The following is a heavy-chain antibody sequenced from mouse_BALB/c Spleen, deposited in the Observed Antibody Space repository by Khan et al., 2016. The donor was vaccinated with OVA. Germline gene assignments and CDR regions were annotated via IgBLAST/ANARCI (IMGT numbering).Heavy chain of an antibody. CDR2: IYPGDGNT. Sequence: QVQLKQSGAELVRPGSSVKISCKASGYAFSNYLMNWVKQGPGQGLEWIGQIYPGDGNTNYNGKFKDKATLTADNSSTTAYMQLSSLTSEDSAVYFSARSGYDYFAYWGQGTLVTVSA. J-gene: IGHJ3*01. CDR3: ARSGYDYFAY. CDR1: GYAFSNYL. D-gene: IGHD2-14*01. V-gene: IGHV1-80*01.